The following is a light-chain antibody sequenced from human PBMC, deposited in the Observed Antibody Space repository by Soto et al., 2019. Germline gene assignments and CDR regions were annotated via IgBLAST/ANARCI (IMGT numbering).Light chain of an antibody. CDR1: SSDVGGYNY. Sequence: QYALTQPASVSGSPGQSITISCPGTSSDVGGYNYVSWYQQHPGKAPKLLIYEVSNRPSGVSNRFSGSKSGNTASLTISGLQAEDEADYYCSSYTSSSTPYVFGTGTKVTVL. V-gene: IGLV2-14*01. J-gene: IGLJ1*01. CDR2: EVS. CDR3: SSYTSSSTPYV.